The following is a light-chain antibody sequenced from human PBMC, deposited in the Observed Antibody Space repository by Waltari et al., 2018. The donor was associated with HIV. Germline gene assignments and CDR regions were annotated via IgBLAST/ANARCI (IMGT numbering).Light chain of an antibody. Sequence: EIVMTQSPATLSVSPGERATLSCRASQSVSSNLAWYQQKPGQAPRLLIDGASTRATGIPARFSGSGSGTEFTLTISSLQSEDFAVYYCQQYNNLPPEYTFGQGTKLAIK. CDR3: QQYNNLPPEYT. CDR2: GAS. J-gene: IGKJ2*01. V-gene: IGKV3-15*01. CDR1: QSVSSN.